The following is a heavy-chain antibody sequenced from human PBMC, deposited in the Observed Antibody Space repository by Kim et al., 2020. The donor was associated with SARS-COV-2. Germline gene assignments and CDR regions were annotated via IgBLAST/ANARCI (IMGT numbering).Heavy chain of an antibody. V-gene: IGHV3-33*05. CDR1: GFTFSSYG. D-gene: IGHD3-10*01. CDR3: ARGPMVRGLIITYYFDY. Sequence: GGSLRLSCAASGFTFSSYGMHWVRQAPGKGLEWVAVTSYDGSNKYYGDSVKGRFTISRDNSKNTLYLEMNSLRAEDTAVYYCARGPMVRGLIITYYFDYWGQGTLVTVSS. J-gene: IGHJ4*02. CDR2: TSYDGSNK.